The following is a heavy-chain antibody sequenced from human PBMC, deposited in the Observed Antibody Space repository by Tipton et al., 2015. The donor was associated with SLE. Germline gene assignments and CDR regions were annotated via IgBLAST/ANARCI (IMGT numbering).Heavy chain of an antibody. Sequence: RSLRLSCAASGFTFSSYAMHWVRQAPGKGLEWVAVISYDGSNKYYADSVKGRFTISRDNSKNTLYLQMNSLRAEDTAVYYCAKDRLRPYYYDSSGYYDAFDIWGQGTMVTVSS. CDR1: GFTFSSYA. D-gene: IGHD3-22*01. CDR2: ISYDGSNK. V-gene: IGHV3-30-3*01. CDR3: AKDRLRPYYYDSSGYYDAFDI. J-gene: IGHJ3*02.